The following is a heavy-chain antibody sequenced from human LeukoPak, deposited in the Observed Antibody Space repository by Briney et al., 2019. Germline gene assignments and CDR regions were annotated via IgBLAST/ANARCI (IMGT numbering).Heavy chain of an antibody. CDR1: GYSFNSQG. J-gene: IGHJ3*02. CDR2: INTDSGNP. CDR3: AREILRFDI. V-gene: IGHV7-4-1*02. Sequence: AAVKVSCKASGYSFNSQGMNWVRQAPGQGLEWMGWINTDSGNPTYAQGFTGRFVFSLDSSVSTAYLQISNLMPEDTAKYYCAREILRFDIWGQGTMVTVSS.